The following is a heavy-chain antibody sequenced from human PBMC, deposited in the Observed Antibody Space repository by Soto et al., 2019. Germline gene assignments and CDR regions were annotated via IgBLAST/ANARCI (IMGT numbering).Heavy chain of an antibody. V-gene: IGHV3-23*01. CDR2: ISGSGGST. CDR1: GFTFSSYA. CDR3: AKGLSWPVVYGMDV. J-gene: IGHJ6*02. Sequence: GGSLRLSCAASGFTFSSYAMSWVRQAPGKGLEWVSAISGSGGSTYYADSVKGRFTISRDNSKNTLYLQMNSLRAEDTAVYYCAKGLSWPVVYGMDVWGQGTTVTVSS. D-gene: IGHD2-15*01.